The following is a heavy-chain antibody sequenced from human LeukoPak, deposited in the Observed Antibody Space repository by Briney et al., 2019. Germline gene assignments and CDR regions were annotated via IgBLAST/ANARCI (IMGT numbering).Heavy chain of an antibody. V-gene: IGHV3-7*01. Sequence: GGSLRLSCAASGFTFSSYWMSWVRQAPGKGLEWVANIKQDGSEKYYVDSVKGRFTISRDNAKNSLYLQMNSLRAEDTAVYYCARDIGGYSGYTLGYWGQGTLVTVSS. CDR3: ARDIGGYSGYTLGY. CDR1: GFTFSSYW. D-gene: IGHD5-12*01. CDR2: IKQDGSEK. J-gene: IGHJ4*02.